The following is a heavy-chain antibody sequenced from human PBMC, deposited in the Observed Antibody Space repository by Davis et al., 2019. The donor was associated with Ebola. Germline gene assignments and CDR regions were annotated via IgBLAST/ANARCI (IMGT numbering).Heavy chain of an antibody. V-gene: IGHV4-38-2*01. Sequence: GSLRLSCAASGFTFSDYPMSWVRQAPGKGLEWIGSIYYSGSTYYNPSLKSRVTISVDTSKNQFSLKLSSVTAADTAVYYCARGLSGSPPPAAIFDYWGRGTLVTVSS. J-gene: IGHJ4*02. CDR1: GFTFSDYP. CDR3: ARGLSGSPPPAAIFDY. D-gene: IGHD2-2*01. CDR2: IYYSGST.